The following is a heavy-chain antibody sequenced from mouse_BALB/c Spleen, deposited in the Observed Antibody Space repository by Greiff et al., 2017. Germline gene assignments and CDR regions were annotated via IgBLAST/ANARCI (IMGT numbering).Heavy chain of an antibody. CDR1: GFTFSSYT. D-gene: IGHD1-1*01. J-gene: IGHJ3*01. Sequence: EVKLMESGGGLVQPGGSLKLSCAASGFTFSSYTMSWVRQTPEKRLEWVAYISNGGGSTYYPDTVKGRFTISRDNAKNTLYLQMSSLKSEDTAMYYCARPITYGSSYVAWFAYWGQGTLVAVSA. CDR3: ARPITYGSSYVAWFAY. CDR2: ISNGGGST. V-gene: IGHV5-12-2*01.